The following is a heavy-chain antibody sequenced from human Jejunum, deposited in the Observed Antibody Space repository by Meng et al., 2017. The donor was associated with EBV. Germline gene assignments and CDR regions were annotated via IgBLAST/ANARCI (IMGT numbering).Heavy chain of an antibody. Sequence: QVQRQESGPGLVKPSDPLSLTCAVSGYSMSNSNWWGWIRQPPGKGLEWIGYIYYTGTTYYNPSLKSRVTMSIDTSKNHFSLKLTSVTTMDTAVYYCAKRMPGTGFDYWGQGTLVTVSS. CDR2: IYYTGTT. CDR3: AKRMPGTGFDY. D-gene: IGHD1-1*01. V-gene: IGHV4-28*01. CDR1: GYSMSNSNW. J-gene: IGHJ4*02.